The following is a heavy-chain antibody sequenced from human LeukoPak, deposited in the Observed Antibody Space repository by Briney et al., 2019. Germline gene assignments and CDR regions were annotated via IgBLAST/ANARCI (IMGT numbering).Heavy chain of an antibody. CDR1: GFTFDDYG. J-gene: IGHJ4*02. CDR2: INLNCGST. CDR3: AREEKWLYHTIDF. D-gene: IGHD3-22*01. Sequence: GGSLRLSCSASGFTFDDYGMSWVRQAPGKGLELVSGINLNCGSTGYADSVKGRFTISRDNAKNSLYLQMNSLTAEDMALYYGAREEKWLYHTIDFWGQGTLITVSS. V-gene: IGHV3-20*04.